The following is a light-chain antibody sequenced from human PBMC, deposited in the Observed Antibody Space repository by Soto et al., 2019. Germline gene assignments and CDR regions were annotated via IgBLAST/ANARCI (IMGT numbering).Light chain of an antibody. CDR3: SSYTSSITYV. Sequence: QSALTQPASVSGSPGQSITISCTGTSSDVGGYNYVSWYQQHPGKVPKLMIYDVSSRPSGVSTRFSGSKSGNTASLTISGLQAEDEADYYCSSYTSSITYVFGTGTKLT. J-gene: IGLJ1*01. CDR2: DVS. CDR1: SSDVGGYNY. V-gene: IGLV2-14*01.